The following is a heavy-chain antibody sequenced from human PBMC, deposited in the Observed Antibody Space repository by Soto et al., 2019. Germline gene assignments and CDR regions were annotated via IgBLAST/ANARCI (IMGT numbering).Heavy chain of an antibody. CDR2: INHSGST. Sequence: SETLSLTCAVYGGSFSGYYWTWIRQPPGTGLEWIGEINHSGSTNYNPSLKSRVTISVDTSKNQFSLKLSSVTAADTAVYYCARHGRVYTAPTTPRRYGLDVWGQGTTVTGSS. D-gene: IGHD5-18*01. V-gene: IGHV4-34*01. J-gene: IGHJ6*02. CDR3: ARHGRVYTAPTTPRRYGLDV. CDR1: GGSFSGYY.